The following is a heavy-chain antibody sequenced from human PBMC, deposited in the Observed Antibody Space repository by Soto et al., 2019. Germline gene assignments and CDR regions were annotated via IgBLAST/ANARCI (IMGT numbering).Heavy chain of an antibody. CDR2: INNDGSST. J-gene: IGHJ6*03. V-gene: IGHV3-74*01. CDR3: ARDARYYYMDV. Sequence: EVQLVESGGGLVQPGGSLRLSCSASGLTFSSYWMHWVRQAPGKGLVWVSHINNDGSSTIYADSVRGQFTISRDNAKNTLYLEMNGLRAEDTAVYFCARDARYYYMDVWGKGTTVTVSS. D-gene: IGHD6-6*01. CDR1: GLTFSSYW.